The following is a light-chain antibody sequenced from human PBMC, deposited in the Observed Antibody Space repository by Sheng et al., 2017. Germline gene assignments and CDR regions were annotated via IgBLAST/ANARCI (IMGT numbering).Light chain of an antibody. J-gene: IGKJ1*01. CDR3: QQYNTYPWT. CDR2: GAS. Sequence: EIVMTQSPATLSVSPGERATLSCRASQSVSSNLAWYQQRAGQAPRLLIYGASTRAAGIPARFSGSGSGTEFTLTISSLQPDDYATYYCQQYNTYPWTFGQGTKVEVK. V-gene: IGKV3-15*01. CDR1: QSVSSN.